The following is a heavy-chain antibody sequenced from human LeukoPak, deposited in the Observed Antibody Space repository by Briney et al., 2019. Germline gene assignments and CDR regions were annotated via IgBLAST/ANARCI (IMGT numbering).Heavy chain of an antibody. CDR2: IAYDATIK. D-gene: IGHD3-9*01. CDR1: GFTFRSDA. V-gene: IGHV3-30-3*01. Sequence: PGGSLRLSCADSGFTFRSDAMHWVRQAPGKGLEWVAVIAYDATIKHYADSVKGRFTISRDNSKNMLFPQMDSLRGDDTAVYYCVKAFGDILTGLVYWGQGTLVTVSS. J-gene: IGHJ4*02. CDR3: VKAFGDILTGLVY.